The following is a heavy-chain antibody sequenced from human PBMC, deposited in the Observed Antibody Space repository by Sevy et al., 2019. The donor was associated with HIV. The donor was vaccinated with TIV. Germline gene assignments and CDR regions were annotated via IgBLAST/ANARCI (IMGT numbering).Heavy chain of an antibody. CDR1: GFTFSNAW. CDR3: TTGVYRGSYWVRFDY. CDR2: IKSKTDGGTT. J-gene: IGHJ4*02. V-gene: IGHV3-15*01. Sequence: GGSLRLSCAASGFTFSNAWMSWVRQAPGKGLEWVGRIKSKTDGGTTDYAAPVKGRFTISRDDSKNTLYLQMNSLKTEDTAVYYCTTGVYRGSYWVRFDYWGQGTLVTVSS. D-gene: IGHD1-26*01.